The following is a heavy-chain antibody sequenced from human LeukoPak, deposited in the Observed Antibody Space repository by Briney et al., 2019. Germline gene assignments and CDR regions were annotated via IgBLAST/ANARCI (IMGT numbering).Heavy chain of an antibody. CDR2: ISYDGSNK. CDR3: ARDNSNYGSGTRYWFDP. CDR1: GFTFSSYG. J-gene: IGHJ5*02. V-gene: IGHV3-30*03. D-gene: IGHD3-10*01. Sequence: PGRPLRLSRAASGFTFSSYGMHWVRQAPGKGLEWVAVISYDGSNKYYADSVKGRFTISRDNAKNSLYLQMNNLRAEDTAVYYCARDNSNYGSGTRYWFDPWGQGTLVTVSS.